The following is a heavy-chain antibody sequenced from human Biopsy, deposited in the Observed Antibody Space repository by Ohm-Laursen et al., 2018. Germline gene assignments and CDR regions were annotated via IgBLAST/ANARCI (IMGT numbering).Heavy chain of an antibody. CDR2: IWYDGFNR. CDR1: GFTFSSYG. J-gene: IGHJ4*02. V-gene: IGHV3-33*01. CDR3: ARTRLSIVIKPAAVVFDN. Sequence: SLRLSCSASGFTFSSYGMHWVRQAPGKGLEWVAFIWYDGFNRYYADSVKGRFTISRDNSKNSLHLQMNSLRPEDTAVYYCARTRLSIVIKPAAVVFDNWGQGTLVTVSS. D-gene: IGHD2-2*01.